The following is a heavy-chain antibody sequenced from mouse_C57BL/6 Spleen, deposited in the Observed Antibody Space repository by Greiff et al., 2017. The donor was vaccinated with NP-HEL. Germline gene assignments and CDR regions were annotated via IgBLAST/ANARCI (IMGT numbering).Heavy chain of an antibody. CDR2: IYPRSGNT. J-gene: IGHJ4*01. D-gene: IGHD2-4*01. Sequence: ESGAELARPGASVKLSCKASGYTFTSYGISWVKQRTGQGLEWIGEIYPRSGNTYYNEKFKGKATLTADKSSSTAYMELRSLTSEDSAVYFCARSGGSRITTNYYAMDYWGQGTSVTVSS. CDR3: ARSGGSRITTNYYAMDY. V-gene: IGHV1-81*01. CDR1: GYTFTSYG.